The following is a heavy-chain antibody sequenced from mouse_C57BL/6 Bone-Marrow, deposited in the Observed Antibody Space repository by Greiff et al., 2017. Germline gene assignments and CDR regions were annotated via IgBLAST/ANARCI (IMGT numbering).Heavy chain of an antibody. CDR1: GFTFSDYG. D-gene: IGHD2-3*01. CDR3: ARTGYYDYFDY. CDR2: ISSGSSTI. Sequence: EVKLQESGGGLVKPGGSLKLSCAASGFTFSDYGMHWVRQAPEKGLEWVAYISSGSSTIYYADTVKGRVTISRDNAKNTLFLQMTSLRSEDTAMYYCARTGYYDYFDYWGQGTTLTVSS. J-gene: IGHJ2*01. V-gene: IGHV5-17*01.